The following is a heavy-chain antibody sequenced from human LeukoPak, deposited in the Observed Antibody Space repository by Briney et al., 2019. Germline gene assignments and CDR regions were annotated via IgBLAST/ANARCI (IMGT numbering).Heavy chain of an antibody. CDR3: ARDRRGWSYTYYYYYGMDV. CDR2: IIPILGIA. D-gene: IGHD1-26*01. CDR1: GGTFSSYA. J-gene: IGHJ6*02. Sequence: GASVKVSCKASGGTFSSYAISWVRQAPGQGLEWMGRIIPILGIANYAQKFQGRVTITADKSTSTAYMELSSLRSEDTAVYYCARDRRGWSYTYYYYYGMDVWGQGTTVTVSS. V-gene: IGHV1-69*04.